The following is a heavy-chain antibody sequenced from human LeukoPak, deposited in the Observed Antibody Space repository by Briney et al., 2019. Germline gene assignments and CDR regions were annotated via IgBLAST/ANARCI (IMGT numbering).Heavy chain of an antibody. V-gene: IGHV1-69*04. Sequence: SVKVSCKASGGTFSSYAISWVRQAPGQGLEWMGRIIPIFGIANYAQKFQGRVTITADKSTSTAYMELSSLRSEDTAVYYCARPTWSGYDYYYYGLDVWGQGTTVTVSS. CDR1: GGTFSSYA. CDR3: ARPTWSGYDYYYYGLDV. J-gene: IGHJ6*02. D-gene: IGHD3-3*01. CDR2: IIPIFGIA.